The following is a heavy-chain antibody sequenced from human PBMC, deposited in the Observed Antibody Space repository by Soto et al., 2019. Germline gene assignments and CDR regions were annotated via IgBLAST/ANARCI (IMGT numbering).Heavy chain of an antibody. Sequence: TLSLTCTVSGGSISSGDYYWSWIRQPPGKGLEWIGYIYYSGSTYYNPSLKSRVTISVDTSKNQFSLKLSSVTAADTAVYYCAREGRYSSGWYDYWGQGTLVTVSS. CDR1: GGSISSGDYY. J-gene: IGHJ4*02. V-gene: IGHV4-30-4*01. CDR2: IYYSGST. CDR3: AREGRYSSGWYDY. D-gene: IGHD6-19*01.